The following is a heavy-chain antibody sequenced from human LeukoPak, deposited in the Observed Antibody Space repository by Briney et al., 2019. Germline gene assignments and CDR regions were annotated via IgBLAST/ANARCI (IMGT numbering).Heavy chain of an antibody. D-gene: IGHD2-21*02. CDR1: GDSLNTYY. CDR3: ARVVRGVVTSNWFDP. CDR2: VSSSGTS. V-gene: IGHV4-59*01. Sequence: SETLSLTCTVSGDSLNTYYWTWIRQTPGKELEWIGFVSSSGTSNYNPSLKSRVSISIDTSKNQFSLALTSVTPADTAVYYCARVVRGVVTSNWFDPWGQGTLVSVSS. J-gene: IGHJ5*02.